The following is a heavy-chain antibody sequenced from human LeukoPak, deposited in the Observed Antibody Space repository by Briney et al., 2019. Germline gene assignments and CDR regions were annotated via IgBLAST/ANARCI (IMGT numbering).Heavy chain of an antibody. Sequence: GGSLRLSCAASGFTFSRYWMSWVRQAPGKGLEWVANIKEDGSVKYYVESVKGRFTISRDNAKNSLYLQMNSLRAEDTAVYYCAASITLFDYWGQGTLVTVSS. CDR3: AASITLFDY. V-gene: IGHV3-7*02. CDR2: IKEDGSVK. CDR1: GFTFSRYW. D-gene: IGHD5-24*01. J-gene: IGHJ4*02.